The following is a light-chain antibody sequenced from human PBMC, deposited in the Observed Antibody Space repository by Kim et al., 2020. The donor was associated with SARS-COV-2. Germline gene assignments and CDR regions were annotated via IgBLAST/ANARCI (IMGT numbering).Light chain of an antibody. CDR2: RDS. CDR1: NIGSKN. CDR3: QVWDSSTGV. J-gene: IGLJ1*01. V-gene: IGLV3-9*01. Sequence: SYELTQPLSVSVALGQTARITCGGNNIGSKNVHWYQQKPGQAPVLVIYRDSNRPSGIPERFSGSNSGNTATVTISRAQAGDEADYYCQVWDSSTGVFGTGTKVTVL.